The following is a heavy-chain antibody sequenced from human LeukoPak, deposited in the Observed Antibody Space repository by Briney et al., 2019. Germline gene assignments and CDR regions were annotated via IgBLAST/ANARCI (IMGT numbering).Heavy chain of an antibody. CDR1: GYSISSGYY. V-gene: IGHV4-38-2*01. D-gene: IGHD3-10*01. CDR2: IYHSGST. Sequence: SETLSLTCAVSGYSISSGYYWGWIRQPPGKGLEWIGSIYHSGSTYYNPSLKSRVTISVDTSKNQFSLKLSSVTAADTAVYYCARVKITMVRVVQSPDYWGQGTLVTVSS. CDR3: ARVKITMVRVVQSPDY. J-gene: IGHJ4*02.